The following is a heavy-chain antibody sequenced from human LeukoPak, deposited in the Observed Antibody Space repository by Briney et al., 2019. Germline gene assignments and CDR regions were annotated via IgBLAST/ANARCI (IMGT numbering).Heavy chain of an antibody. D-gene: IGHD5-18*01. Sequence: GGSLRLSCAASGFTFSHYGMHWVRQAPGKGLEWVAIIWYDGSIKYYADSVKGRFAISRDNSKNTVYLQMNSLAAEDTAVYYCAKDFGHRFGFYNFFDPWGQGTLVTVSS. CDR2: IWYDGSIK. CDR3: AKDFGHRFGFYNFFDP. V-gene: IGHV3-30*02. CDR1: GFTFSHYG. J-gene: IGHJ5*02.